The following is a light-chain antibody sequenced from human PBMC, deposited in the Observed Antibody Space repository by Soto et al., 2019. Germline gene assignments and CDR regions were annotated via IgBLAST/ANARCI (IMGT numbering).Light chain of an antibody. CDR3: SSYTSSTFYV. Sequence: QSALTQPASVSGSPGQSITISCTGTRSDVGSYNSIAWYQQHPGKAPRVVIFEVSNRPSGVSNRSSGSKSGNTASLTISGLQAEDEADYYCSSYTSSTFYVFGTGTKVTVL. CDR2: EVS. V-gene: IGLV2-14*01. J-gene: IGLJ1*01. CDR1: RSDVGSYNS.